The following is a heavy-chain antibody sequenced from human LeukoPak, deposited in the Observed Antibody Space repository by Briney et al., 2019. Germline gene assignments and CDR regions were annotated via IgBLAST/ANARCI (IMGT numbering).Heavy chain of an antibody. V-gene: IGHV4-59*01. J-gene: IGHJ4*02. Sequence: SETLPLTCTVSGGSFSSYYWTWIRQPPGKGLEWIGYIYYSGSTNYNPSLQSRVTISVDTSKNQFPLKLRSVTAADTALYYCARAQLGYSYGPFDYWGQGTLVTVSS. CDR2: IYYSGST. CDR3: ARAQLGYSYGPFDY. D-gene: IGHD5-18*01. CDR1: GGSFSSYY.